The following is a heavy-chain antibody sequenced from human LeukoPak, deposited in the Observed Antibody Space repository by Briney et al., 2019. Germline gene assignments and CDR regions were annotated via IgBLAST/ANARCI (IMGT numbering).Heavy chain of an antibody. V-gene: IGHV1-8*01. D-gene: IGHD6-19*01. CDR2: VNPNSGNT. CDR1: GYTFTSYD. Sequence: ASVKVSCKASGYTFTSYDINWVRQATGQGLEWMGWVNPNSGNTGYAQKFQGRGTMTRNTSISTAYMELSSLRSEGTAVYYCARRPLAGTSPLYYYYYMDVWGKGTTVTVSS. J-gene: IGHJ6*03. CDR3: ARRPLAGTSPLYYYYYMDV.